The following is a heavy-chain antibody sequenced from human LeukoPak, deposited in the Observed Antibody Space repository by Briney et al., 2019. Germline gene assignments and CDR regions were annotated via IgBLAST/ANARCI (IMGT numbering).Heavy chain of an antibody. V-gene: IGHV3-21*01. Sequence: GSLRLSCAASGFTFSSYCMHWVRQAPGKGLVWVSSISSSSSYIYYADSVKGRFTISRDNAKNSLYLQMNSLRAEDTAVYYCASIAAAGRVVYYYYMDVWGKGTTVTVSS. J-gene: IGHJ6*03. CDR1: GFTFSSYC. CDR3: ASIAAAGRVVYYYYMDV. D-gene: IGHD6-13*01. CDR2: ISSSSSYI.